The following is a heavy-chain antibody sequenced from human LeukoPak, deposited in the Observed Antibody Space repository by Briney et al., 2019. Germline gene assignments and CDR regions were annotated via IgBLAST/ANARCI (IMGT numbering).Heavy chain of an antibody. V-gene: IGHV3-30*18. Sequence: GGSLRLSCAASGFTFSSYGMHWVRQAPGKGLEWVAVISYDGSNKYYADSVKGRFTISRDNSKNTLYLQMNSLRAEDTAVYYCAKASRVGYCSGCSCYWDYWGQGTLVTVSS. CDR1: GFTFSSYG. J-gene: IGHJ4*02. D-gene: IGHD2-15*01. CDR2: ISYDGSNK. CDR3: AKASRVGYCSGCSCYWDY.